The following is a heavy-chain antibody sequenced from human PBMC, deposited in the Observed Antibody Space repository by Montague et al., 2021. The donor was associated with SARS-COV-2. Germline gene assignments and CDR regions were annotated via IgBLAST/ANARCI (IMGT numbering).Heavy chain of an antibody. J-gene: IGHJ4*02. CDR2: MYYSGST. CDR1: GGSISSYY. V-gene: IGHV4-59*13. CDR3: ARDFDY. Sequence: SETLSLTRTVSGGSISSYYWSWIRQPPGKGLEWIGYMYYSGSTNYSPSLKSRVTLSVDTSKNQFSLKLSSVTAADTAVYYCARDFDYWGQGTLVTVSS.